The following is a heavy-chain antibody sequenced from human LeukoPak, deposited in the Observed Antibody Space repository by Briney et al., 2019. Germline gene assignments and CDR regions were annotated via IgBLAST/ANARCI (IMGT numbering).Heavy chain of an antibody. Sequence: GGSLRLSCAASGFTFSSYAMGWVRQAPGKGLEWFSAISGNSGSDTYYADAVKGRFTISRDNSKTTLYLEMNSLRAEDTAVYYCAKGSSSGRPYFFDYWGQGSLVAVSS. J-gene: IGHJ4*02. CDR3: AKGSSSGRPYFFDY. D-gene: IGHD3-10*01. V-gene: IGHV3-23*01. CDR2: ISGNSGSDT. CDR1: GFTFSSYA.